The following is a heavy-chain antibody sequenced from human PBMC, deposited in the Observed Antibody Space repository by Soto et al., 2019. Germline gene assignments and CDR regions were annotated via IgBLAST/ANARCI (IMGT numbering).Heavy chain of an antibody. CDR3: ATDRVRSITLHS. V-gene: IGHV1-2*02. D-gene: IGHD3-10*01. J-gene: IGHJ5*01. CDR2: INTNSGGT. Sequence: CGEGLAVNYLHWARQENGQGLEWMGWINTNSGGTHYAQAFQGRVTMTRDTSIRTAYMELRRLRSDDPATCYCATDRVRSITLHSWCPAPPVSAS. CDR1: GEGLAVNY.